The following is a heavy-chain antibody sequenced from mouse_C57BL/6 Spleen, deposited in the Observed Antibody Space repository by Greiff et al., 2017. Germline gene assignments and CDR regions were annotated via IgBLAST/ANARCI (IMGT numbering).Heavy chain of an antibody. CDR1: GYTFTEYT. V-gene: IGHV1-62-2*01. D-gene: IGHD1-1*01. CDR3: ARHEEALNYYGSSYGYAMDY. J-gene: IGHJ4*01. Sequence: VQLQQSGAELVKPGASVKLSCKASGYTFTEYTIHWVKQRSGQGLEWIGWFYPGSGSIKYNEKFKDKATLTADKSSSTVYMELSRLTSEDSAVYFCARHEEALNYYGSSYGYAMDYWGQGTSVTVSS. CDR2: FYPGSGSI.